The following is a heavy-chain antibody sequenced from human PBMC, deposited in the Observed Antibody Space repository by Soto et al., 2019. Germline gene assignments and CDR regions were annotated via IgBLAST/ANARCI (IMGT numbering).Heavy chain of an antibody. V-gene: IGHV1-18*01. CDR1: GYTFTSYG. D-gene: IGHD6-13*01. CDR2: ISAYNGNT. CDR3: ARSSNIAAAGPTVNWFDP. Sequence: QVQLVQSGAEVKKPGASVKVSCKASGYTFTSYGITWGRQAPGQGREWMGWISAYNGNTNYAQKLQGRVTMTTDTSTSTAYMELRSLRSDDTAVYYCARSSNIAAAGPTVNWFDPWGQGTLVTVSS. J-gene: IGHJ5*02.